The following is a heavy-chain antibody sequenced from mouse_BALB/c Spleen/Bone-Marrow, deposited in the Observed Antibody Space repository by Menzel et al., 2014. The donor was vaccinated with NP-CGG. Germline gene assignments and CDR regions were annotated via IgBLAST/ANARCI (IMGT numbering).Heavy chain of an antibody. Sequence: FQLQQSGPELVNPGASVKVSCTASGYSFTHSNLYWVKHGHGKSLEWIGDIDPYNGGTRYNQQFKGKATLTVDKTSRTSFIHLNGPTADDSAVYYCARRISRASGFPYWGQGTLVTVSA. D-gene: IGHD3-1*01. CDR2: IDPYNGGT. CDR3: ARRISRASGFPY. V-gene: IGHV1S135*01. J-gene: IGHJ3*01. CDR1: GYSFTHSN.